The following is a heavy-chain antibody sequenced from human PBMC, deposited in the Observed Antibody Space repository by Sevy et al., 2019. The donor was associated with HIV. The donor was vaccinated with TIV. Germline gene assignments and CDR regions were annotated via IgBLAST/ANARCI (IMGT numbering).Heavy chain of an antibody. J-gene: IGHJ3*02. Sequence: GGSLRLSCAASGFTFSSYAMSWVRQAPGKGLEWLSVISGSGGSTYYADSVKGRFTISRDNSKNTLYLQMNSLRAEDPAVYYCAKFIYYSSGYYQSDNAFDIWGQGTMVTVSS. V-gene: IGHV3-23*01. D-gene: IGHD3-22*01. CDR1: GFTFSSYA. CDR3: AKFIYYSSGYYQSDNAFDI. CDR2: ISGSGGST.